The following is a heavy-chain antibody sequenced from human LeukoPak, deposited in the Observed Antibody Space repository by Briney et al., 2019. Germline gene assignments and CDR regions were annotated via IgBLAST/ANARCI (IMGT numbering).Heavy chain of an antibody. CDR1: GYTFTGYY. CDR2: MNPNSGNT. Sequence: ASVKVSCKASGYTFTGYYMHWVRQATGQGLEWMGWMNPNSGNTGYAQKFQGRVTMTRNTSISTAYMELNSLRSEDTAVYYCARKRYSYKNWFDPWGQGTLVTVSS. D-gene: IGHD5-18*01. V-gene: IGHV1-8*02. CDR3: ARKRYSYKNWFDP. J-gene: IGHJ5*02.